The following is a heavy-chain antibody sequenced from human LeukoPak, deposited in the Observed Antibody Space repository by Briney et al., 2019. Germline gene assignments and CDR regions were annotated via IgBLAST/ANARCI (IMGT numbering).Heavy chain of an antibody. CDR3: ARAPSEIGGYYPEYFRH. CDR2: IKSDGRT. CDR1: GFSFSSYW. J-gene: IGHJ1*01. Sequence: SGGSLRLSCAASGFSFSSYWMHWVRQAPGKGLVWVSRIKSDGRTNYADSVKGRFTISRDNAKNTVSLQMNSLRAEDTGVYYCARAPSEIGGYYPEYFRHWGQGTLVTVCS. V-gene: IGHV3-74*01. D-gene: IGHD3-22*01.